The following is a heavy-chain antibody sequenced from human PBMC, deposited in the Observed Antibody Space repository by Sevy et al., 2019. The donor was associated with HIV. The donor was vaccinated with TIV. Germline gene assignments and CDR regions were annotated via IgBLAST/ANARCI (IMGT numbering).Heavy chain of an antibody. CDR1: GFAFSSFA. CDR2: ISYDGRNK. J-gene: IGHJ4*02. V-gene: IGHV3-30*04. Sequence: GGSLRLSCAVSGFAFSSFAFHWVRQAPGKGLEWVAFISYDGRNKYYADSGKGRFTISRANSKNTLYLQMNRLRAEDTALYYCVQQKGETIVGATTGFHYWGQGTLVTVSS. D-gene: IGHD1-26*01. CDR3: VQQKGETIVGATTGFHY.